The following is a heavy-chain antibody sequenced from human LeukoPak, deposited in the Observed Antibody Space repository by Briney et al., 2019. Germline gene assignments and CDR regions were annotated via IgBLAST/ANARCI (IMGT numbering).Heavy chain of an antibody. CDR2: IYYSGST. V-gene: IGHV4-61*01. Sequence: SETLSLTCTVSGGSVSSGSYYWSWIRQPPGKGLEWIGYIYYSGSTNYNPSLKSRVTISVDTSKNQFSLKLSSVTAADTAVYYCARTGSGYFSGTSDYWGQGTLVTVSS. CDR3: ARTGSGYFSGTSDY. J-gene: IGHJ4*02. D-gene: IGHD5-12*01. CDR1: GGSVSSGSYY.